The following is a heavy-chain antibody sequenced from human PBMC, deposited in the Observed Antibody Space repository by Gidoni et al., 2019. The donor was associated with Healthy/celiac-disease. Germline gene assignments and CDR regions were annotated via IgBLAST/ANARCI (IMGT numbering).Heavy chain of an antibody. D-gene: IGHD2-8*01. CDR1: GFTFSRYA. J-gene: IGHJ6*02. V-gene: IGHV3-30-3*01. CDR3: ARLMVYASVYYYGMDV. CDR2: ISYDGSNK. Sequence: QVQLVESGGGVVQPGRSLRLSCPPSGFTFSRYAMHWVRQAPGKGLEWLAGISYDGSNKYYADSVKGRFNISRDNSKNTLYLQMNSLRAEDTAVYYCARLMVYASVYYYGMDVWGQGTTVTVSS.